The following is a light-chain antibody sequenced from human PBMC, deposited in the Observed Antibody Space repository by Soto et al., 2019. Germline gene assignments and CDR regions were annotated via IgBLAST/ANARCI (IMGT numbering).Light chain of an antibody. CDR3: SSYTSSSTPSVV. CDR2: DVS. V-gene: IGLV2-14*01. J-gene: IGLJ2*01. Sequence: QSALTQPASVSGSPGQSITISCTGTSSDDGGYNYVSWYQQHPGKAPKLMIYDVSNRPSGVSNRFSGSKSGNTASLTISGLQAEDEADYYCSSYTSSSTPSVVFGGGTQLTVL. CDR1: SSDDGGYNY.